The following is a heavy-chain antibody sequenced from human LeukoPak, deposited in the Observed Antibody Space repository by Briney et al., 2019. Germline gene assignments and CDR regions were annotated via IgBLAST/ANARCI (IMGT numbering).Heavy chain of an antibody. Sequence: ASVKVSCKTSGYTSTDFYMHWVRQAPGQGLEWMGWINLNSGGTNFAQKFQGRVSMTRDTSISTGYMQLSRLRSDDTAVYYCARSPHILTGEKFDYWGQGTLLTVSS. D-gene: IGHD3-9*01. CDR3: ARSPHILTGEKFDY. CDR2: INLNSGGT. CDR1: GYTSTDFY. V-gene: IGHV1-2*02. J-gene: IGHJ4*02.